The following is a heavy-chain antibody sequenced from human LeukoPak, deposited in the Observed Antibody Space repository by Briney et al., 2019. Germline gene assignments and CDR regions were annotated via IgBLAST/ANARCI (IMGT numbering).Heavy chain of an antibody. D-gene: IGHD3-3*01. CDR3: ARGRRFYYDFWSGYYPNFDY. CDR2: INHSGST. CDR1: GGSFSGYY. J-gene: IGHJ4*02. V-gene: IGHV4-34*01. Sequence: SETLSLTCAVYGGSFSGYYWSWIRQPPGKGLEWIGEINHSGSTNYNPSLKSRVTISVDTSKSQFSLKLSSVTAADTAVYYCARGRRFYYDFWSGYYPNFDYWGQGTLVTVSS.